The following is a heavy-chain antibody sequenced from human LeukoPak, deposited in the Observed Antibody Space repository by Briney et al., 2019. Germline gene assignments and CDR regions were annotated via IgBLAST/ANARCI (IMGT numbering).Heavy chain of an antibody. D-gene: IGHD5-18*01. Sequence: PGGSLRLSCAASGFTFSSFEMNWVRQAPGKGLEWVSYISSSGSTIYYADSGKGRFTISRDNAKNSLYLQMNSLRAEDTAVYYCARDRAMAYYYYYMDVWGKGTTVTVSS. V-gene: IGHV3-48*03. CDR3: ARDRAMAYYYYYMDV. J-gene: IGHJ6*03. CDR2: ISSSGSTI. CDR1: GFTFSSFE.